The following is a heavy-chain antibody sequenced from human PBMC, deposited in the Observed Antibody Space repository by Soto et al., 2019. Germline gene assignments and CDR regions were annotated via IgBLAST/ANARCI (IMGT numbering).Heavy chain of an antibody. D-gene: IGHD4-4*01. CDR1: GGSISSYY. CDR3: ARTTTANGGYYYYMDV. CDR2: IYYSGST. V-gene: IGHV4-59*01. J-gene: IGHJ6*03. Sequence: SETLSLTCTVSGGSISSYYWSWIQQPPGKGLEWIGYIYYSGSTNYNPSLKSRVTISVDTSKNQFSLKLSSVTAADTAVYYCARTTTANGGYYYYMDVWGKGTTVTVS.